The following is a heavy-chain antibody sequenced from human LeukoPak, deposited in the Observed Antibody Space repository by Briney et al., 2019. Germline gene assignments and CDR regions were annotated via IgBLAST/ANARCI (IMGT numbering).Heavy chain of an antibody. J-gene: IGHJ6*02. V-gene: IGHV4-34*01. D-gene: IGHD1-26*01. CDR3: ATSNSGTYRYGMDV. CDR2: INHSGST. CDR1: GGSFSGYV. Sequence: PSETLSLTCAVYGGSFSGYVWNWIRQPPGKGPEWIGEINHSGSTNYNPSLKSRVTISVDASKNQFSLKLSSVSAADTAVYYCATSNSGTYRYGMDVCGQGATVAVSS.